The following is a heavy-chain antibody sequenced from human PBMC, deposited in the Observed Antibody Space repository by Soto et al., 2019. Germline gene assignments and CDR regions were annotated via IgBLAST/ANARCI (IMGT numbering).Heavy chain of an antibody. J-gene: IGHJ5*02. Sequence: SETLSLTCTVSGGSISSSSYPWSWIRQHPGKGLEWIGYVYFSGNTDYNPSLKSRVTISVDTSKKQFSLRLTSVTVADTAVYYCARLGYDSSGYPIWFDPWGQGTLVTVSS. D-gene: IGHD3-22*01. V-gene: IGHV4-31*03. CDR3: ARLGYDSSGYPIWFDP. CDR1: GGSISSSSYP. CDR2: VYFSGNT.